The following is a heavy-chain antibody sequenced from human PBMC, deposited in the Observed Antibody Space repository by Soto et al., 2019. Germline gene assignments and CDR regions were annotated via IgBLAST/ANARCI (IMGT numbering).Heavy chain of an antibody. D-gene: IGHD2-21*02. V-gene: IGHV1-46*01. Sequence: QVQLMQSGAEVKKPGASVKVSCKASGDTFTDYYIHWVRQAPGQGLEWMGTVNPSGGHTTYAQHFLGRVTMTRDTSTSTRYRELTSLTADDTAIYYCARGGDVVVVTAALDYWGQGTLVTVSS. CDR2: VNPSGGHT. CDR1: GDTFTDYY. J-gene: IGHJ4*02. CDR3: ARGGDVVVVTAALDY.